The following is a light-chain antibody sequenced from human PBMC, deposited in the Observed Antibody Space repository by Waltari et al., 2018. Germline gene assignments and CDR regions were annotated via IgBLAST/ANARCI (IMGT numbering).Light chain of an antibody. Sequence: ETVMTQSPATVSVSPGERATLSCRASQSVATNLAWYQQKPGQAPRLVIYGASTRAIGIPVRFSGSGSGTEFTLTISSLQSGDFAVYYCQQYNNWPMYTFGQGTKLEIK. CDR1: QSVATN. CDR2: GAS. V-gene: IGKV3-15*01. J-gene: IGKJ2*01. CDR3: QQYNNWPMYT.